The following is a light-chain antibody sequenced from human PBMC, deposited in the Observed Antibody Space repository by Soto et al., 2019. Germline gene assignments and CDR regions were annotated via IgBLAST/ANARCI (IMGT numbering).Light chain of an antibody. J-gene: IGKJ1*01. V-gene: IGKV3-20*01. CDR3: QQYGSSPWT. CDR2: GAS. Sequence: IVFAQCPGTLSLSPGELSTLSGRAIQSVGSNCLAWYQQKPGQAPRILIFGASGRATGIPDRFSGSGSGTDFTLTISRLEPEDFAVYYCQQYGSSPWTFGQGTKVDI. CDR1: QSVGSNC.